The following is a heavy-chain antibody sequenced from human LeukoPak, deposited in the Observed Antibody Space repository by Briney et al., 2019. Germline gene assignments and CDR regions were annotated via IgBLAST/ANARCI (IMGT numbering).Heavy chain of an antibody. CDR2: ITLYNGNT. D-gene: IGHD5-12*01. CDR1: GYTFTCCS. J-gene: IGHJ6*02. Sequence: ASVKVSCKASGYTFTCCSLHWSQQAPGQGLERMRWITLYNGNTKHAKKFQGRVTITRDMSLRTAYIELSSLRSEDSAVYYWAREGRGYSGYDYGCYYYGMDVWGQGTTATVAS. CDR3: AREGRGYSGYDYGCYYYGMDV. V-gene: IGHV1-68*01.